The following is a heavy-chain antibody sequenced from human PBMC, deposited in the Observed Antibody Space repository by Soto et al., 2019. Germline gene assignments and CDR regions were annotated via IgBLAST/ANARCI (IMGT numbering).Heavy chain of an antibody. CDR2: IYYSGST. CDR1: GGSISSYY. V-gene: IGHV4-59*01. Sequence: SETLSLTCTVSGGSISSYYWSWIRQPPGKGLEWIGYIYYSGSTNYNPSLKSRVTISVDTSKNQFSLKLSSVTAADTAVYYCARDLGYYYDSSGYFGYWGQGTLVTVSS. D-gene: IGHD3-22*01. CDR3: ARDLGYYYDSSGYFGY. J-gene: IGHJ4*02.